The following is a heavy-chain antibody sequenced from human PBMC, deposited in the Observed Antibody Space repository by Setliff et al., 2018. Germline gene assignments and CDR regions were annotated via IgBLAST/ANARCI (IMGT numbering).Heavy chain of an antibody. V-gene: IGHV4-39*01. CDR2: IYYTGTA. J-gene: IGHJ4*02. CDR1: GDSLSSTSYQ. D-gene: IGHD3-10*01. CDR3: ARHEFVGGYYGSVTYRHFDY. Sequence: LSLTCTVSGDSLSSTSYQWGWVRQPPGKGLEWIGSIYYTGTAYYNPSLKSRVTISVDTSKNQFSLQVTSLAATDTALYFCARHEFVGGYYGSVTYRHFDYWGQGILVTVSS.